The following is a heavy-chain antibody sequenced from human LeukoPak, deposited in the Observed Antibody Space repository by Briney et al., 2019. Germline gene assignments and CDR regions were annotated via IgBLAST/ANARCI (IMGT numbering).Heavy chain of an antibody. CDR2: IYYSGST. CDR3: ARTNRYNWNYVNWFDP. D-gene: IGHD1-7*01. J-gene: IGHJ5*02. CDR1: GGSISSGDYY. V-gene: IGHV4-30-4*08. Sequence: PSQTLSLTCTVSGGSISSGDYYWSWIRQPPGKGLEWIGYIYYSGSTYYNLSLKSRVTISVDTSKNQFSLKLSSVTAADTAVYYCARTNRYNWNYVNWFDPWGQGTLVTVSS.